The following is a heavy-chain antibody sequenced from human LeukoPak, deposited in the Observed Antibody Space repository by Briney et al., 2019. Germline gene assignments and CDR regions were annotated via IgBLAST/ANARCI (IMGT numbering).Heavy chain of an antibody. CDR3: ARDPKITIFGLDPDY. CDR1: GFTVSSKF. V-gene: IGHV3-53*01. J-gene: IGHJ4*02. CDR2: IYSGGIT. Sequence: GGSLRLSCAASGFTVSSKFMHWVRQAPGKGLEWVSVIYSGGITYYADSVKGRFTVSRDNSRNTMYLHMNSLKVEDTAVYYCARDPKITIFGLDPDYWGQGTLVTVSS. D-gene: IGHD3-3*01.